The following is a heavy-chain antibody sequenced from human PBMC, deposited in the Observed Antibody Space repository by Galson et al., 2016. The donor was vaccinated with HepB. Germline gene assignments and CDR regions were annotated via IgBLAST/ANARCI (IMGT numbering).Heavy chain of an antibody. CDR1: GGSISSINW. J-gene: IGHJ6*02. Sequence: SETLSLTCAVSGGSISSINWWSWVRQPPGKGLEWIGEINHNGYTNYNPSLKSRVTISVDKSKNQCSLKVTSVTAADAAVYYCARTPDYYYGMDVWGQGTTVTVSS. V-gene: IGHV4-4*02. CDR2: INHNGYT. CDR3: ARTPDYYYGMDV.